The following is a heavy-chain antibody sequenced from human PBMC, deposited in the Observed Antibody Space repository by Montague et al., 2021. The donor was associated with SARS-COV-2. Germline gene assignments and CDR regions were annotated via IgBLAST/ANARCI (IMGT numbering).Heavy chain of an antibody. CDR3: ARYYERSLDV. V-gene: IGHV4-59*08. CDR2: IFKNGKT. CDR1: GDSITDDD. Sequence: SETLSLTCTVSGDSITDDDWSWIRQPPGKGLAWIVHIFKNGKTDXXPSLRSRVITSVDTSKSQFSLKVTSVTAADTAVYYCARYYERSLDVWGQGTTVTVSS. D-gene: IGHD3-22*01. J-gene: IGHJ6*02.